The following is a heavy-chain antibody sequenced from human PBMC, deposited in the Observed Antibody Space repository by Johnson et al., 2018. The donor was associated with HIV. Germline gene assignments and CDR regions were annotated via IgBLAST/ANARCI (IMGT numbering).Heavy chain of an antibody. CDR1: GFTVSSYY. V-gene: IGHV3-66*01. Sequence: VQLVESGGGLVQPGGSLRLSCAASGFTVSSYYMSWVRQAPGKGLEWVSVLFSGGNTYYADSVKGRFTISRDNSKNTLYLQMNSLRAEDTAVYYCARDSEWELGQEGAFDIWGQGTMVTVSS. CDR2: LFSGGNT. CDR3: ARDSEWELGQEGAFDI. D-gene: IGHD1-26*01. J-gene: IGHJ3*02.